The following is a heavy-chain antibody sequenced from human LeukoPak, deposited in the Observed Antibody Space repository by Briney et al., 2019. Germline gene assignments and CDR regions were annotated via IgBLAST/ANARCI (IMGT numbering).Heavy chain of an antibody. CDR3: ARGVLEL. D-gene: IGHD1-7*01. CDR2: ISSTGDYI. Sequence: GGSLRLSCAASGSSFSSYTMIWVRQAPGKGLEWVSSISSTGDYIYYADSVKGRISISRDNAKNSLYLQMNSLRPEDTAVYYCARGVLELWGQGTLVTVSS. J-gene: IGHJ4*02. CDR1: GSSFSSYT. V-gene: IGHV3-21*01.